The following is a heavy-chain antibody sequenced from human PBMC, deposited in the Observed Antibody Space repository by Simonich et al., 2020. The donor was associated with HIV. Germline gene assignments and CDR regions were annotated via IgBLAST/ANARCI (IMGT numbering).Heavy chain of an antibody. J-gene: IGHJ4*02. CDR3: AKVARYFDWYSTAFDY. Sequence: QVQLQQWGAGLLKPSETLSLTCAVFGGSFSGYYWSWSRPPPGKGLEWIGEIKHSASTKYNPSLKSRVTISVDTSKNQFSLKLTSVTAADTAVYYCAKVARYFDWYSTAFDYWGQGTLVTVSS. CDR2: IKHSAST. V-gene: IGHV4-34*02. CDR1: GGSFSGYY. D-gene: IGHD3-9*01.